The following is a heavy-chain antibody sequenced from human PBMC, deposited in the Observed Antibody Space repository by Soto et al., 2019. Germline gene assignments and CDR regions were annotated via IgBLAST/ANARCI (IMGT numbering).Heavy chain of an antibody. J-gene: IGHJ4*02. CDR2: TYYRSKWYN. Sequence: SQTLSLTCAISGDSVSSNSAAWNWIRQSPSRGLEWLGRTYYRSKWYNDYAVSVKSRITINPDTSKNQFSLQLNSVTPEDTAVYYCARSSFVGWLQLKSSDYSGQGTLVTLSS. V-gene: IGHV6-1*01. D-gene: IGHD5-18*01. CDR1: GDSVSSNSAA. CDR3: ARSSFVGWLQLKSSDY.